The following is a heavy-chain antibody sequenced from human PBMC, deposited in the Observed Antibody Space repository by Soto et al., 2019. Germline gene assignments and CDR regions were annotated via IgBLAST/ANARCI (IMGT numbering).Heavy chain of an antibody. D-gene: IGHD3-9*01. V-gene: IGHV4-59*01. Sequence: SETLSLTCSVSGDSISSDYCTWIRQTPGKGLEWIGCISSSGSTDYNPSLKSRLTMSIVTSKNQFSLKVNSVTAADTAVYYCARARTGWYFDLWGQGRLVTVSS. CDR2: ISSSGST. CDR3: ARARTGWYFDL. CDR1: GDSISSDY. J-gene: IGHJ4*02.